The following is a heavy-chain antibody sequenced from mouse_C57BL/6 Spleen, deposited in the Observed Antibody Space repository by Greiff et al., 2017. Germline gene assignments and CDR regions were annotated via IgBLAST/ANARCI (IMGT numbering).Heavy chain of an antibody. J-gene: IGHJ4*01. V-gene: IGHV5-6*01. CDR1: GFTFSSYG. CDR2: ISSGGSYT. Sequence: VQLKESGGDLVKPGGSLKLSCAASGFTFSSYGMSWVRQTPDKRLEWVATISSGGSYTYYPDSVKGRFTISRDNAKNTLYLQMSSLKSEDTAMYYCARHLSYYSNYVDAMDYWGQGTSVTVSS. D-gene: IGHD2-5*01. CDR3: ARHLSYYSNYVDAMDY.